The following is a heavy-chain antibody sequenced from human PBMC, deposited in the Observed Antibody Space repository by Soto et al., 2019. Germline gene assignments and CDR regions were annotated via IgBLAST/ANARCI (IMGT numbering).Heavy chain of an antibody. Sequence: EVQLVESGGGLVQPGRSLRLSCAASGFTFENYAMHWVRQAPGKGLEWVSGISWHSGNLGYADSVRGRFTISRDNDKNSLYLQMNSLRPEDTGLYYCAKDKVYSNYEHYFDYWGQGTLVTVSS. J-gene: IGHJ4*02. CDR2: ISWHSGNL. V-gene: IGHV3-9*01. CDR1: GFTFENYA. CDR3: AKDKVYSNYEHYFDY. D-gene: IGHD4-4*01.